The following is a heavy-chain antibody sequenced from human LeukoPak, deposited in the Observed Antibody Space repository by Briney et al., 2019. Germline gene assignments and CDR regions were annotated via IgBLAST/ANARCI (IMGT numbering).Heavy chain of an antibody. Sequence: GGSLRLSCAASGFTFSSYAMSWVRQAPGKGLEWVSAISGSGGSTYYADLVKGRFTISRDNSKNTLYLQMNSLRAEDTAVYYCAKDAESGYYTLDDAFDIWGQGTMVTVSS. CDR3: AKDAESGYYTLDDAFDI. D-gene: IGHD3-3*01. CDR2: ISGSGGST. CDR1: GFTFSSYA. J-gene: IGHJ3*02. V-gene: IGHV3-23*01.